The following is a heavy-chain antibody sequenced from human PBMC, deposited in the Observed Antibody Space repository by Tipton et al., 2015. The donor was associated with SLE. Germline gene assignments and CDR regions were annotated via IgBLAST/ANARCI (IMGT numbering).Heavy chain of an antibody. J-gene: IGHJ4*02. V-gene: IGHV3-30*04. CDR1: GFTFSSYA. CDR3: ARDRWQWLTLYYFDY. Sequence: SLRLSCAASGFTFSSYAMHWVRQAPGKGLEWGAVISYDGSNKYYADSVKGRFTISRDNSKNTLYLQMNSLRAEDTAVYYCARDRWQWLTLYYFDYWDQGTLVTVSS. D-gene: IGHD6-19*01. CDR2: ISYDGSNK.